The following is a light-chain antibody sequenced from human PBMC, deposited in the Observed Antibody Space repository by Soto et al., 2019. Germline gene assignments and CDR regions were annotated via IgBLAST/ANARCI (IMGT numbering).Light chain of an antibody. CDR3: QQYNGGWT. V-gene: IGKV3-15*01. Sequence: EIVMTQSPATLSVSPGERATLSCRASQSVSSDLAWYQHKPGQGPRLLIYGASTRVTGIPARFSGSGSGTAFTLTINSLQSEDFAVYYCQQYNGGWTFGQGTRVEIK. CDR1: QSVSSD. J-gene: IGKJ1*01. CDR2: GAS.